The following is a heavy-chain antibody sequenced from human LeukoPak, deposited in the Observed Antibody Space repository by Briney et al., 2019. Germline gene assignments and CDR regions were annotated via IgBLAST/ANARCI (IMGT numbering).Heavy chain of an antibody. D-gene: IGHD5/OR15-5a*01. CDR3: ATLPSTT. J-gene: IGHJ5*02. CDR2: IYYRGST. V-gene: IGHV4-39*01. Sequence: PSETLSLTCSVSGGSVSSSSYYWGWIRQPPGKGLEWVGTIYYRGSTYCNASLKSRVTISVDTSRNQFSLELTSVTAADTAVYYCATLPSTTWGQGTLVTVSS. CDR1: GGSVSSSSYY.